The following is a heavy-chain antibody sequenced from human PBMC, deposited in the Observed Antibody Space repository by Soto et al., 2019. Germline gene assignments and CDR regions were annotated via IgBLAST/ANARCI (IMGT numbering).Heavy chain of an antibody. CDR3: ARTSGRYFGYFDY. CDR2: INWNGGST. Sequence: GRSMRLSCAASGFTFDDFGMSWVRQAPGKGLEWVSGINWNGGSTGYADSVKGRFTISRDNAKNSLYLQMNSLRAEDTALYHCARTSGRYFGYFDYWGQGTLVTVSS. D-gene: IGHD3-10*01. J-gene: IGHJ4*02. CDR1: GFTFDDFG. V-gene: IGHV3-20*01.